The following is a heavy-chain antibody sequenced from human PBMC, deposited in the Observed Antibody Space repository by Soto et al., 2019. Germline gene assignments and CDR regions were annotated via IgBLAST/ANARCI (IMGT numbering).Heavy chain of an antibody. CDR1: GFTFSSYA. CDR3: AKDIGRFLEFQFDY. CDR2: ISGSSGST. V-gene: IGHV3-23*01. D-gene: IGHD3-3*01. J-gene: IGHJ4*02. Sequence: GGSLRLSCAASGFTFSSYAMSWVRQAPGKGLEWVSGISGSSGSTDYADSVKGRFTISRDNSKNTLYLQMNSLRAEDTALYYCAKDIGRFLEFQFDYWGQGTLVTVSS.